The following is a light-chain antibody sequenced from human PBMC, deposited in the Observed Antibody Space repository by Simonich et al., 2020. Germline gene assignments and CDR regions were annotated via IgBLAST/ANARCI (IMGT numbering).Light chain of an antibody. CDR1: QSVSSSY. CDR2: DAS. J-gene: IGKJ4*01. Sequence: EIVLTQSPGTQSLSPGERTTLSCRARQSVSSSYLAWYQQKPGLAPRRLIYDASSRATGIPDRFSGSGSGTDFTLTISRLEPEDFAVYYCQQYGSSPLTFGGGTKVEIK. V-gene: IGKV3D-20*01. CDR3: QQYGSSPLT.